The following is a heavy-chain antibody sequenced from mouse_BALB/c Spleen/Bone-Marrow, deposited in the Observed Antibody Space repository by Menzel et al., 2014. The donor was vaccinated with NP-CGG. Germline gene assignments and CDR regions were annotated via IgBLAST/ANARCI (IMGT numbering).Heavy chain of an antibody. Sequence: EVQRVESGAELVKPGASVKLSCTSSGFNIRDTYIHWVKQRPEQGLEWIGKIDPAKDNTEYDPKFQGKATITADTPSNTAYLQLCSLTSEDTAVYYCARGVRQLGLPFWGQGTLVTVST. CDR3: ARGVRQLGLPF. J-gene: IGHJ3*01. V-gene: IGHV14-3*02. D-gene: IGHD3-2*01. CDR2: IDPAKDNT. CDR1: GFNIRDTY.